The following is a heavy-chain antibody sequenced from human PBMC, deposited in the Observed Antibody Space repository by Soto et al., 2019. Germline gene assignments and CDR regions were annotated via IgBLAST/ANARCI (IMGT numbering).Heavy chain of an antibody. J-gene: IGHJ6*02. D-gene: IGHD3-10*01. CDR2: TYYKSKWNN. V-gene: IGHV6-1*01. CDR1: GDSVSSNSAG. CDR3: TGITWFLGMDV. Sequence: QTLSLTCVISGDSVSSNSAGWNWIRQSPSRGLEWLGRTYYKSKWNNDYALSVKSRITINPDTSKNQFSLHLYSVTPEDTAVYYCTGITWFLGMDVWGQGTPVTVSS.